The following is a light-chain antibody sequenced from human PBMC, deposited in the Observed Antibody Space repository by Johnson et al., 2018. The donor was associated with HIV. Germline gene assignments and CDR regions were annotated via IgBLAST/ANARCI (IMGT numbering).Light chain of an antibody. V-gene: IGLV1-51*01. CDR1: SSNIGNNY. CDR2: DSN. CDR3: GTWDSSLSADV. Sequence: QSVLTQPPSVSAAPGQKVTISCSGSSSNIGNNYVSWYQQLPGTAPKLLIYDSNKRPSGIPDRFSGSKSGTSATLGITGLTPGDEADYYCGTWDSSLSADVFGTGTKVTVL. J-gene: IGLJ1*01.